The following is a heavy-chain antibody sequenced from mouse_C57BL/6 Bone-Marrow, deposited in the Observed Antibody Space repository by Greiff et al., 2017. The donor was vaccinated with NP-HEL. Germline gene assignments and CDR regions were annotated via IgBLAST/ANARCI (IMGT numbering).Heavy chain of an antibody. CDR3: ARREYYYGSAWFAD. V-gene: IGHV1-61*01. J-gene: IGHJ3*01. Sequence: QVQLQQPGAELVRPGSSVKLSCKASGYTFTSYWMDWVKQRPGQGLEWIGNIYPSDSETHYNQKFKDKATLTVDKSSSTAYMQLSSLTSEDSAVYYCARREYYYGSAWFADWGQGTLVTVSA. CDR1: GYTFTSYW. CDR2: IYPSDSET. D-gene: IGHD1-1*01.